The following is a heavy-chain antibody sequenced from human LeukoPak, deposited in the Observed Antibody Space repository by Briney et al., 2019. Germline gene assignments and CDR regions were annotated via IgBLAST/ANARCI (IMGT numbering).Heavy chain of an antibody. CDR3: ARQGVVRGGNWFDP. D-gene: IGHD3-10*01. V-gene: IGHV4-39*01. CDR2: IYYSGST. CDR1: GGSISSSIYY. J-gene: IGHJ5*02. Sequence: PSETLSLTCTVSGGSISSSIYYWGWIRQPPGKGLEWIGSIYYSGSTYYNPSLKSRVTISVDTSKNQFSLRLSSVTAADTAVYYCARQGVVRGGNWFDPWGQGTLVTVSS.